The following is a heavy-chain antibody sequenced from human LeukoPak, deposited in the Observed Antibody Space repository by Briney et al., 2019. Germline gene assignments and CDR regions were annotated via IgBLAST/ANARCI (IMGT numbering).Heavy chain of an antibody. D-gene: IGHD2-15*01. CDR1: GGSISSYY. J-gene: IGHJ3*02. CDR2: IYYSGST. CDR3: ARCSGGSCYLFDAFDI. V-gene: IGHV4-59*01. Sequence: SETLSLTCTVSGGSISSYYWSWIRQPPGKGLEWIGYIYYSGSTNYNPSLKSRVTISVDTSKNQFSLKLSSVTAADTAVYYCARCSGGSCYLFDAFDIWGQGTMVTVSS.